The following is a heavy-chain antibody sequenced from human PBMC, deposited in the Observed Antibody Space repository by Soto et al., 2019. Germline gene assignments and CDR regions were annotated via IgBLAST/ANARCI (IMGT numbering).Heavy chain of an antibody. CDR3: ARDPVAYCGGDCRTFDY. Sequence: QVQLVESGGGVVQPGRSLRLSCAASGFTFSSYAMHWVRQAPGKGLEWVAVISYDGSNTYYADSVKGRFTISRDNSNNTLYLQMNSLRAEDTAVYYCARDPVAYCGGDCRTFDYWGQGTLVTVSS. J-gene: IGHJ4*02. CDR1: GFTFSSYA. D-gene: IGHD2-21*02. CDR2: ISYDGSNT. V-gene: IGHV3-30-3*01.